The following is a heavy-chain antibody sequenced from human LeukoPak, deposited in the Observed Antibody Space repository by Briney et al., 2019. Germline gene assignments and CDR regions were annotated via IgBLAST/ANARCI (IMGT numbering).Heavy chain of an antibody. V-gene: IGHV3-21*01. Sequence: KPGGSLRLSCAAPGFIFSTYSMNWVRQAPGKGLEWVSSISSSSSYKYYTDSVKGRFTISRDNAKNSLYLQMNSLRVEDTAVYYCARGASGNYEPDFWGQGTLVTVSS. CDR2: ISSSSSYK. J-gene: IGHJ4*02. CDR3: ARGASGNYEPDF. CDR1: GFIFSTYS. D-gene: IGHD1-26*01.